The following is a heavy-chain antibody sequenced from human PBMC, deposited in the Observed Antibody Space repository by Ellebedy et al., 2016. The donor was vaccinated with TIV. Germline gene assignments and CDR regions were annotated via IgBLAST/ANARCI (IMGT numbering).Heavy chain of an antibody. CDR3: ARQNPRTGELDY. Sequence: GESLKISCKGSGYSFSSYWIGWVRQMPGKGLEWMGFIYPGDSDTRYSPSFQGQVTLSADKSSSAAYLQWSSMKASDTAMYYGARQNPRTGELDYWGQGTLVTVSS. D-gene: IGHD3-16*01. V-gene: IGHV5-51*01. CDR2: IYPGDSDT. CDR1: GYSFSSYW. J-gene: IGHJ4*02.